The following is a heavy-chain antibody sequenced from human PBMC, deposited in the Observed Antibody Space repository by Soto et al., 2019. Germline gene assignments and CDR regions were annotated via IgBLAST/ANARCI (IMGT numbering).Heavy chain of an antibody. V-gene: IGHV3-21*01. J-gene: IGHJ6*02. Sequence: GGSLRLSCAASGFTFSSYSMNWVRQAPGKGLEWVSSISSSSSYIYYADSVKGRFTISRDNAKNSLYLQMNSLRAEDKAVYSWARTRFDWLLYGMDVWGQGTTVTVSS. CDR2: ISSSSSYI. CDR3: ARTRFDWLLYGMDV. CDR1: GFTFSSYS. D-gene: IGHD3-9*01.